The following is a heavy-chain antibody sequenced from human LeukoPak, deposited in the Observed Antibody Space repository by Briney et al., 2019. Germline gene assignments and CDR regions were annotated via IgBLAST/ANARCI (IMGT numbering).Heavy chain of an antibody. D-gene: IGHD2-15*01. V-gene: IGHV1-46*01. CDR3: ARDRHVVVVAATTYNWFDP. J-gene: IGHJ5*02. Sequence: ASVKVSCKASGYTFTSYYMHWVRQAPGQGLEWMGIINPSGGSTSYAQKFQGRVTMTRDTSTSTVYMELSSLRSEDTAVYYCARDRHVVVVAATTYNWFDPWGQGTLVTASS. CDR2: INPSGGST. CDR1: GYTFTSYY.